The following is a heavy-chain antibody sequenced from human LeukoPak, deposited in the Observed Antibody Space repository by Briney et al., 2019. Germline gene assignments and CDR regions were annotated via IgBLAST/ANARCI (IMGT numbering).Heavy chain of an antibody. D-gene: IGHD6-13*01. CDR2: IGSSGGTI. CDR1: GFTFSTYM. J-gene: IGHJ4*02. CDR3: ARKGSVYTSSWSCFDC. V-gene: IGHV3-48*04. Sequence: GGSLRLSCAASGFTFSTYMMNWVRQAPGKGLEWVSHIGSSGGTIYYADSVKGRFTISRDNAKNSLYLQMNSLRAEDTAVYYCARKGSVYTSSWSCFDCWGQGTLVTVSS.